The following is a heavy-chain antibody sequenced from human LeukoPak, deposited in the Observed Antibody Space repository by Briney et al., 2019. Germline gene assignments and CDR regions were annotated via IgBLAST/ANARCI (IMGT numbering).Heavy chain of an antibody. CDR3: ARGPGYSSSPVKYAFDI. J-gene: IGHJ3*02. Sequence: GGSLRLSCAASGFTFSRYWMSWVRQAPGKGLEWVANIKQDGSEKYYGGSMKGRFTISRDNAKNSLYLQMNSLRAEDTAVYYCARGPGYSSSPVKYAFDIWGQGTMVTVSS. V-gene: IGHV3-7*01. CDR2: IKQDGSEK. CDR1: GFTFSRYW. D-gene: IGHD6-13*01.